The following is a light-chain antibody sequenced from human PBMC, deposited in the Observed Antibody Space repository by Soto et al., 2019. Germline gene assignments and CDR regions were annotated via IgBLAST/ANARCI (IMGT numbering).Light chain of an antibody. CDR2: GAS. CDR3: QQYGRTSWT. V-gene: IGKV3-20*01. CDR1: QSVSTNF. J-gene: IGKJ1*01. Sequence: EIVLTQSPGTLSLSPGEGATLSCRASQSVSTNFFAWYQQKPGQAPRLLIYGASTRATGIPDRFSGSGSGTDFNLTISRLEPEDFAVYYCQQYGRTSWTFGQGTKV.